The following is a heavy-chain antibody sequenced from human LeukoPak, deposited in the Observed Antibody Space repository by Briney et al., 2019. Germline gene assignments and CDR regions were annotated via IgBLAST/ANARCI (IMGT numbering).Heavy chain of an antibody. D-gene: IGHD4-17*01. J-gene: IGHJ3*02. Sequence: GGSLRLSCAASGFTFNNFGMQWVRQAPGKGLEWVAVIWYDATYKYYSDSVKGRFTISRDNSKNTVYLQMNTLRAEDTAMYFCARPNGDYARGAFDIWGQGATVTVPS. V-gene: IGHV3-33*01. CDR1: GFTFNNFG. CDR3: ARPNGDYARGAFDI. CDR2: IWYDATYK.